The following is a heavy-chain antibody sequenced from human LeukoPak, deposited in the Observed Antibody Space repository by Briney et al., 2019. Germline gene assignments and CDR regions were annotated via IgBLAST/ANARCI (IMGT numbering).Heavy chain of an antibody. CDR2: INPSGGST. CDR1: GYTFTSYY. J-gene: IGHJ5*02. D-gene: IGHD2-15*01. CDR3: ARDRGRYCSGGSCYFGSQFDP. V-gene: IGHV1-46*01. Sequence: ASVKVSCKASGYTFTSYYMHWVRQAPGQGLEWMGIINPSGGSTSYAQKFQGRVTMTRDTSTSTVYMELSSLRSEDTAVYYCARDRGRYCSGGSCYFGSQFDPWGQGTLVTVSS.